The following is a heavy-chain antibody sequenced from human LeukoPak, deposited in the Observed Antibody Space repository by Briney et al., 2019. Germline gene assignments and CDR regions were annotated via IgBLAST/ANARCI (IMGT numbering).Heavy chain of an antibody. CDR3: ARVKRGANGVRYFDY. D-gene: IGHD2-8*01. V-gene: IGHV3-21*01. CDR2: ISSSSSYI. Sequence: GGSLRLSCAASGFTFSSYSMNWVRQAPGKGLEWVSSISSSSSYIYYADSVKGRFTISRDNAKNSLYLQMNSLRAEDTAVYYCARVKRGANGVRYFDYWGQGTLVTVSS. CDR1: GFTFSSYS. J-gene: IGHJ4*02.